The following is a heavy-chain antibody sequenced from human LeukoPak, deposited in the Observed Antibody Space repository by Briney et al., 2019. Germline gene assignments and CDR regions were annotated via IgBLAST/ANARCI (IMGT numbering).Heavy chain of an antibody. CDR3: ARVVVVVAATSRASYYFDY. J-gene: IGHJ4*02. Sequence: ASVKVSCKASGYTFTGYYMHWVRQAPGQGLEWMGWTNPNSGGTNYAQKFQGRVTMTRDTSISTAYMELSRLGSDDTAVYYCARVVVVVAATSRASYYFDYWGQGTLVTVSS. CDR1: GYTFTGYY. CDR2: TNPNSGGT. D-gene: IGHD2-15*01. V-gene: IGHV1-2*02.